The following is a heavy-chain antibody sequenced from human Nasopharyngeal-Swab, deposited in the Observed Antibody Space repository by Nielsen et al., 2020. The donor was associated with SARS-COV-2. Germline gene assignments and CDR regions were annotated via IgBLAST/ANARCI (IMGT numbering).Heavy chain of an antibody. V-gene: IGHV3-49*04. CDR3: TRDGT. Sequence: SLKISCAASGFTFNNYWMTWVRQAPGKGLEWVGFIRSKAYGGTTEYAASVKGRFTISRDDSKSIAYLQMNSLKTEDTAVYYCTRDGTWGQGTLVTVSS. CDR1: GFTFNNYW. J-gene: IGHJ5*02. CDR2: IRSKAYGGTT.